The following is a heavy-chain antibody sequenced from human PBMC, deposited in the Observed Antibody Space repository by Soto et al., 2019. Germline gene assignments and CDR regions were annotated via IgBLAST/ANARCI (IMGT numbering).Heavy chain of an antibody. V-gene: IGHV3-30*18. CDR2: ISYDGSNK. J-gene: IGHJ4*02. CDR1: GFTFSSYG. CDR3: AKCCSGGSCYYFDY. Sequence: QVQLVESGGGVVQPGRSLRLSCAASGFTFSSYGMHWVRQAPGKGVEWVAVISYDGSNKYYADSVKGRFTISRDNSKNTLYLQMNSLRAEDTAVYYCAKCCSGGSCYYFDYWGPGTLVTVSS. D-gene: IGHD2-15*01.